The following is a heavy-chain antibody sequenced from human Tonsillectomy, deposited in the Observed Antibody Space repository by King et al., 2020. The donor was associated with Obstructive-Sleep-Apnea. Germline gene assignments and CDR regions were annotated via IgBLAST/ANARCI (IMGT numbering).Heavy chain of an antibody. V-gene: IGHV3-30*04. CDR2: ISYDGSNK. CDR3: ARDVVGQGGIDY. D-gene: IGHD3-16*01. J-gene: IGHJ4*02. Sequence: QVQLVESGGGVVQPGRSLRLSCAASGFAFSSYAMHWVRQAPGKGLEWVAVISYDGSNKYYADSVKGRFTIPRDSSKNTLYLQVNSLRAEDTAVYYWARDVVGQGGIDYWGQGTLVTVSS. CDR1: GFAFSSYA.